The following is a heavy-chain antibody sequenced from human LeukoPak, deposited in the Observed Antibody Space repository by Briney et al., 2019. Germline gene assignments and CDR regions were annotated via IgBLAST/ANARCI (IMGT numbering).Heavy chain of an antibody. CDR1: GFTFSSYG. Sequence: PGGSLRLSCAASGFTFSSYGMHWVRHAPGKGLEWVALISYDGSNKYYADSVKGRFTISRDTSKNTLYLQMNSLRAEDTAVYYCAKNSGSYYSIPNFDYWGQGTLVTVSP. CDR2: ISYDGSNK. CDR3: AKNSGSYYSIPNFDY. D-gene: IGHD1-26*01. J-gene: IGHJ4*02. V-gene: IGHV3-30*18.